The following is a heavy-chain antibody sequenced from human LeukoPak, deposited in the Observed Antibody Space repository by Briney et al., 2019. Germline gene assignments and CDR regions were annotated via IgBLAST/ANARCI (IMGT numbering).Heavy chain of an antibody. CDR2: IIPIFGTA. J-gene: IGHJ6*02. Sequence: ASVTVSCKASGGTFSSYAISWVRQAPGQGLEWMGGIIPIFGTANYAQKFQGRVTITADESTSTAYMELSSLRSEDTAVYYCARPSGGYCSSTSCYRYYGMDVWGQGTTVTVSS. CDR1: GGTFSSYA. D-gene: IGHD2-2*01. V-gene: IGHV1-69*01. CDR3: ARPSGGYCSSTSCYRYYGMDV.